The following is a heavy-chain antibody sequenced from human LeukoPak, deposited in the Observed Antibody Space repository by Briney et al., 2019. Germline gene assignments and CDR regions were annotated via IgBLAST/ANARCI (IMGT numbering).Heavy chain of an antibody. CDR1: GFTFSTYG. Sequence: GRSLRLSCVASGFTFSTYGMHWVRQAPGKGLEWVAGITYDGSNEYYADSVKGRFTISRDKSKNTLFLQMSSLRTEDTAVYYCAKQRAVYFDSWGQGSLVTVS. V-gene: IGHV3-30*18. J-gene: IGHJ4*02. CDR2: ITYDGSNE. D-gene: IGHD6-19*01. CDR3: AKQRAVYFDS.